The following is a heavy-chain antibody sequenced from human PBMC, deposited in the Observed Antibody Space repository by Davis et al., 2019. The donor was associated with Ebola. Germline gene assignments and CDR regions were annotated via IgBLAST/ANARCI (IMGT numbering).Heavy chain of an antibody. J-gene: IGHJ5*02. Sequence: SATLSLTCTVSGGSISSYYWSWIRQPPGKGLEWIGYIYYSGSTNYNPSLKSRVTISVDTSKNQFSLKLSSVTAADTAVYYCARALYYDFWSGSVYWFDPWGQGTLVTVSS. D-gene: IGHD3-3*01. CDR2: IYYSGST. CDR3: ARALYYDFWSGSVYWFDP. CDR1: GGSISSYY. V-gene: IGHV4-59*01.